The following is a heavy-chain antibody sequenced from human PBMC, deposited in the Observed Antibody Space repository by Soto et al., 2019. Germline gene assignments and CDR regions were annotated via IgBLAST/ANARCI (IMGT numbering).Heavy chain of an antibody. J-gene: IGHJ5*02. CDR2: ISYDGSNK. V-gene: IGHV3-30-3*01. D-gene: IGHD3-22*01. CDR3: AREPYYYDSSGPFDP. Sequence: QVQLVESGGGVVQPGRSLRLSCAASGFTFSSYAMHWVRQAPGKGLEWVAVISYDGSNKYYADSVKGRFTISRDNSKNTLYLQMNSLRAEDTAVYYCAREPYYYDSSGPFDPWGQGTLVTVSS. CDR1: GFTFSSYA.